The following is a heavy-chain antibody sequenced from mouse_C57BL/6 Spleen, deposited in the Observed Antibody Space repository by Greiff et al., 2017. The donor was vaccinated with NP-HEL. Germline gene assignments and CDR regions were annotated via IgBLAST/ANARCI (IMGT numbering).Heavy chain of an antibody. D-gene: IGHD2-2*01. CDR1: GYAFTNYL. CDR3: ARRYGYDRGFAY. J-gene: IGHJ3*01. CDR2: INPGSGGT. V-gene: IGHV1-54*01. Sequence: VMLVESGAELVRPGTSVKVSCKASGYAFTNYLIEWVKQRPGQGLEWIGVINPGSGGTNYNEKFKGKATLTADKSSSTAYMQLSSLTSEDSAVYFCARRYGYDRGFAYWGQGTLVTVSA.